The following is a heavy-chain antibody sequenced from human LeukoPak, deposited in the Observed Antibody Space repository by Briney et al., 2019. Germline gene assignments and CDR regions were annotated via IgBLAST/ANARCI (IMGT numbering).Heavy chain of an antibody. D-gene: IGHD5-24*01. V-gene: IGHV4-61*02. CDR3: ARASWLQLFDY. Sequence: SETLSLTCTVSGGSISSGSYYWSWIRQPAGKGLEWIGRIYTSGSTNYNPSLKSRVTISVDTSKNQFSLKLSSVTAADTAVYYCARASWLQLFDYWGQGTLVTVSS. J-gene: IGHJ4*02. CDR1: GGSISSGSYY. CDR2: IYTSGST.